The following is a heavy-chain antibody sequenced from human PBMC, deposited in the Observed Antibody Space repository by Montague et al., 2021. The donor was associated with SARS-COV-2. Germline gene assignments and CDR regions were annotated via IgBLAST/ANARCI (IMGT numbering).Heavy chain of an antibody. CDR2: MNHSGNT. V-gene: IGHV4-34*01. CDR1: GGSFSGYY. Sequence: SETLSLTCAVYGGSFSGYYWSWIRQPPGKGLEWIGEMNHSGNTNYNPSLKSRVTISVDTSKNQFSLKLSSVTAADTAVYYCARGYQLRFLEWSSRQSTFDYWGQGTLVTVSS. CDR3: ARGYQLRFLEWSSRQSTFDY. J-gene: IGHJ4*02. D-gene: IGHD3-3*01.